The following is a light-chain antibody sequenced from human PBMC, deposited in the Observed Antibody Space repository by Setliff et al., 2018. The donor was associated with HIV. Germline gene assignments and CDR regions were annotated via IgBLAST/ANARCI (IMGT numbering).Light chain of an antibody. CDR2: EVN. Sequence: QSALTQPASVSGSPGQSITISCTGTRSDVGGYNYVSWYQQHPGKAPKLMISEVNKRPSGVSNRFSGSKSGNTASLTISGLQAEDEADYYCSSYTSNDAKVFGTGTKVTVL. V-gene: IGLV2-14*01. J-gene: IGLJ1*01. CDR1: RSDVGGYNY. CDR3: SSYTSNDAKV.